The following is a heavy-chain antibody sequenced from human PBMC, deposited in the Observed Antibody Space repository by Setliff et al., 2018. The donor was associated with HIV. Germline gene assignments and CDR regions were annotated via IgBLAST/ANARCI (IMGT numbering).Heavy chain of an antibody. Sequence: SETLSLTCTVSGGSISSYYWSWIRQPPGKGLEWIGYIYTSGSTNYNPSLKSRVTISVDTSKNQFSLKLSSVTAADTAVYYCARHVSWYSSSWSYYFDYWGQGTRVTVS. V-gene: IGHV4-4*09. J-gene: IGHJ4*02. CDR1: GGSISSYY. CDR3: ARHVSWYSSSWSYYFDY. D-gene: IGHD6-13*01. CDR2: IYTSGST.